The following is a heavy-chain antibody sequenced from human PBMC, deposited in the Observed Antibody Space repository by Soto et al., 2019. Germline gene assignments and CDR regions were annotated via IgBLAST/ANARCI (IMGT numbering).Heavy chain of an antibody. D-gene: IGHD2-15*01. Sequence: NPSETLSLTCTVSGGSINSKNYYWACIRQPPGKGLAWIASIYYDGSTYYNTSLKSRVTISRDTSKNQFSLRLTSMTAADTAVYYCGKVVVAATRHTDFDSWGQGTLVTVSS. CDR3: GKVVVAATRHTDFDS. V-gene: IGHV4-39*01. J-gene: IGHJ4*02. CDR1: GGSINSKNYY. CDR2: IYYDGST.